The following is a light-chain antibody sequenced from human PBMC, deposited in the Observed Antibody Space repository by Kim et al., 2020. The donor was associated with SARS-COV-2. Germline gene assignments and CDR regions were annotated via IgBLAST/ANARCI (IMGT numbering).Light chain of an antibody. CDR2: DAT. CDR3: QQRGNWPWT. CDR1: RSTSSY. J-gene: IGKJ1*01. Sequence: GERATRSGRASRSTSSYLAWYKQKPGQPPRLLIDDATARATGIPVMCSGSGSGTDFTLTIRRLEPEDCAVYYCQQRGNWPWTFGQGTKVEIK. V-gene: IGKV3-11*01.